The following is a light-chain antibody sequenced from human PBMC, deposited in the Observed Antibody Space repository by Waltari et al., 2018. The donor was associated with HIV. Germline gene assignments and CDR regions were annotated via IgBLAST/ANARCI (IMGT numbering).Light chain of an antibody. V-gene: IGLV1-40*01. CDR3: QSYDSSLTGSV. Sequence: QSVLTQPPSVSGAPGQRVTIACTGSSSHLGAGYDVHWYQQVPGTAPKLLIYGNNNRPSGVPDRFSASKSGASPSLAITGLQAEDEADYYCQSYDSSLTGSVFGGGTKLTVL. J-gene: IGLJ2*01. CDR1: SSHLGAGYD. CDR2: GNN.